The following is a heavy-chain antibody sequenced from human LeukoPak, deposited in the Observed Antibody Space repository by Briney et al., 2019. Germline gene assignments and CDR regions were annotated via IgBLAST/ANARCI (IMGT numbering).Heavy chain of an antibody. CDR2: IYSSGST. D-gene: IGHD6-19*01. CDR3: ARRGFTGYSSGWWSY. V-gene: IGHV4-59*12. CDR1: GGSISSYY. Sequence: SETLSLTCTVSGGSISSYYWSWIRQPPGKGLEWIGYIYSSGSTNYNPSLKSRVTISVDTSKNQFSLKLSSVTAADTAVYYCARRGFTGYSSGWWSYWGQGTLVTVSS. J-gene: IGHJ4*02.